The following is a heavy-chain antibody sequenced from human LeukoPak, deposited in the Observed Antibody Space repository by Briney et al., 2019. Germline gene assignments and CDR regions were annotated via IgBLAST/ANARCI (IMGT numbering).Heavy chain of an antibody. D-gene: IGHD1-1*01. CDR1: GFTFTSSA. J-gene: IGHJ4*02. CDR3: ARVFTTGIQGPLIADY. CDR2: IVVGSGNT. V-gene: IGHV1-58*01. Sequence: GSSLKVSCKASGFTFTSSAVQWVRQARGQRLGWRGCIVVGSGNTNYAQKFQERVTITRDTPTSTVYMDLSSLTSDDTAVYYCARVFTTGIQGPLIADYWGQGTLVTVSS.